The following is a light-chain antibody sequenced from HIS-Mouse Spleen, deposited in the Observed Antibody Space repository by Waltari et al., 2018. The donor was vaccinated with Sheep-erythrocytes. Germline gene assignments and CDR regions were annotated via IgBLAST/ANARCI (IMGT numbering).Light chain of an antibody. Sequence: SYELTQPPSVSVSPGQTSSIPSPGHISGVKLACWSPQKPGQPPVPVIYQDSKRPSGIPERFSGSNSGNTATLTISGTQAMDEADYYCQAWDSSTGVVFGGGTKRTVL. V-gene: IGLV3-1*01. CDR2: QDS. J-gene: IGLJ2*01. CDR1: ISGVKL. CDR3: QAWDSSTGVV.